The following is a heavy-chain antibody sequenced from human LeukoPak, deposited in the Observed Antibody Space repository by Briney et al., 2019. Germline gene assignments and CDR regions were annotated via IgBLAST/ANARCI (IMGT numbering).Heavy chain of an antibody. V-gene: IGHV3-74*01. J-gene: IGHJ6*03. CDR3: ASRGYSSGWYYYYYYMDV. Sequence: PGGSLRLSXAASGSTFSSYWMHWVRQAPGKGLVWVSRINSDGGSTSYADSVKGRFTISRDNAKNALYLQMNSLRAEDTAVYYCASRGYSSGWYYYYYYMDVWGKGTTVTVSS. CDR2: INSDGGST. CDR1: GSTFSSYW. D-gene: IGHD6-19*01.